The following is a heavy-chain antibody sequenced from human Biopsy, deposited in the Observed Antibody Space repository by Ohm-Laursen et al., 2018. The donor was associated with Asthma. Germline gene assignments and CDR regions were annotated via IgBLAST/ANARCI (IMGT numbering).Heavy chain of an antibody. V-gene: IGHV3-30*03. CDR3: ARAHERWTSIQEDALDI. D-gene: IGHD4-23*01. Sequence: LSLTCAASGFTFSIYDIHWVRQAPGKGLEWVAVISYDGGNKFYGDSVKGRFTLSRDNSRNTLYLQMNSLRVEDTAIYYCARAHERWTSIQEDALDIWGQGTMVIVSS. J-gene: IGHJ3*02. CDR2: ISYDGGNK. CDR1: GFTFSIYD.